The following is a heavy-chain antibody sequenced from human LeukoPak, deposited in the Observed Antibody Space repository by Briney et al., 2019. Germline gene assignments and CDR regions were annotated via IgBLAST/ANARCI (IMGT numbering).Heavy chain of an antibody. J-gene: IGHJ4*02. D-gene: IGHD5-18*01. CDR3: AKEFPYSYGHGGYYFDY. V-gene: IGHV3-21*01. CDR2: ISSSSSYI. CDR1: GFTFSSYS. Sequence: PGGSLRLSCAASGFTFSSYSMNWVRQAPGKGLEWVSSISSSSSYIYYADSVKGRFTISRDNSKNTLYLQMNSLRAEDTAVYYCAKEFPYSYGHGGYYFDYWGQGTLVTVSS.